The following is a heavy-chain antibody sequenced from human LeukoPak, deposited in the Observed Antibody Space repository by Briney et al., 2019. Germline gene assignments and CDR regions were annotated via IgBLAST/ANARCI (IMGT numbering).Heavy chain of an antibody. CDR3: AHFPTVTTSFNY. V-gene: IGHV1-46*01. D-gene: IGHD4-17*01. CDR1: GYTFTSYY. CDR2: INPSGGST. Sequence: ASVKVSCKASGYTFTSYYMHWVRQAPGQGLEWMGIINPSGGSTSYAQKFQGRVTMTRDTSTSTVYMELNSLRAEDTAVYYCAHFPTVTTSFNYWGQGTLVTVSS. J-gene: IGHJ4*02.